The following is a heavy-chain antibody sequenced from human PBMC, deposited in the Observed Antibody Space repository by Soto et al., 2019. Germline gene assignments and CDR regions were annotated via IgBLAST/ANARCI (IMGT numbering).Heavy chain of an antibody. CDR1: GGSFSGYY. CDR2: INHSGST. Sequence: QVQLQQWGAGLLKPSETLSLTCAVSGGSFSGYYWTWIRQPPGTGLEWIGEINHSGSTNYNPSLKSLVTISVDTSKYQCSLNLTSVTAADTAVYYCARDKITGLFDYWGQGTLVTVSS. V-gene: IGHV4-34*01. D-gene: IGHD2-8*02. CDR3: ARDKITGLFDY. J-gene: IGHJ4*02.